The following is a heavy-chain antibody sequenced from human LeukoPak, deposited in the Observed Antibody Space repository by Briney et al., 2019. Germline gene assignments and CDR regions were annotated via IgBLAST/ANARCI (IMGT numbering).Heavy chain of an antibody. V-gene: IGHV3-23*01. Sequence: GGSLRLSCAAPGFTFSSYAMSWVRQAPGKGLEWVSAISGSGGSTYYADSVKGRFTISRDNSKNTLYLQMNSLRAEDTAVYYCAKDRTVAGASDYWGQGTLVTVSS. D-gene: IGHD6-19*01. CDR1: GFTFSSYA. CDR2: ISGSGGST. CDR3: AKDRTVAGASDY. J-gene: IGHJ4*02.